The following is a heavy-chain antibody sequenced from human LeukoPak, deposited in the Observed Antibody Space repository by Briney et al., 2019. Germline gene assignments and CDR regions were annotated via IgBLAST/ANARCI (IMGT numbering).Heavy chain of an antibody. V-gene: IGHV3-23*01. CDR1: GFTFSSYA. CDR2: ISGSGGST. D-gene: IGHD6-13*01. Sequence: GGSLRLSCAASGFTFSSYAMGWVRQAPGKGLEWVSAISGSGGSTYYADSVKGRFTISRDNSKNTLYLQMNSLRAEDTAVYYCAKPRTPIAAAGTLFDYWGQGTLVTVSS. J-gene: IGHJ4*02. CDR3: AKPRTPIAAAGTLFDY.